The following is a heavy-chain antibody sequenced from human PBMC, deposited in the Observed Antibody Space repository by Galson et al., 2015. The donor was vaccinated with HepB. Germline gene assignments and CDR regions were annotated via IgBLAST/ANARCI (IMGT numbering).Heavy chain of an antibody. J-gene: IGHJ4*02. CDR2: IHSSGSH. CDR3: ARHHTTGWYYFDN. V-gene: IGHV4-39*01. CDR1: GASFSSSHYY. D-gene: IGHD1-1*01. Sequence: SETLSLTCIVSGASFSSSHYYWRWVRQPPGKGLECIGTIHSSGSHYYNPSLSSRRTISVDTSKGQFSLTLSSVTAADTAVYYCARHHTTGWYYFDNWGQGTLVSVSP.